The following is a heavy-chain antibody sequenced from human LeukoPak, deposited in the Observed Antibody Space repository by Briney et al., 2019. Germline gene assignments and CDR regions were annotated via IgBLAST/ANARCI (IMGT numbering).Heavy chain of an antibody. V-gene: IGHV1-69*01. CDR1: GGTFSSYA. CDR2: IVPIFGTA. Sequence: SVKVSCKASGGTFSSYAISWVRQAPGQGLEWMGRIVPIFGTANYAQKFQGRVTITADESTSTAYMELSSLRSEDTAVYYCARGWGYYGSGSYWYNYWGQGTLVTVSS. D-gene: IGHD3-10*01. CDR3: ARGWGYYGSGSYWYNY. J-gene: IGHJ4*02.